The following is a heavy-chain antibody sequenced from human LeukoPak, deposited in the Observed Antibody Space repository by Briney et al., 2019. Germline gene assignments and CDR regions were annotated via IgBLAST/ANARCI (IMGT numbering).Heavy chain of an antibody. Sequence: ASVKVSCKASGYTFSGYYMHWVRQAPGQGLEWMGWINPNSGGTNYAQKFQGRVTMTRDTSISTAYMELSRLRFDDTAVYYCARGLAPYSCEYSGHDPYYYYNMDVWGKGTTVIISS. V-gene: IGHV1-2*02. D-gene: IGHD5-12*01. CDR3: ARGLAPYSCEYSGHDPYYYYNMDV. J-gene: IGHJ6*03. CDR2: INPNSGGT. CDR1: GYTFSGYY.